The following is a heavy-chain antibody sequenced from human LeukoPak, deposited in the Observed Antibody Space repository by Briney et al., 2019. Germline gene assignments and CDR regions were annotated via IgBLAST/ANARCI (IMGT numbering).Heavy chain of an antibody. D-gene: IGHD3-9*01. J-gene: IGHJ4*02. V-gene: IGHV1-18*01. CDR3: ARDWLESETSIDY. CDR1: GYSFTSYG. CDR2: ISAYNGNT. Sequence: ASVKVSCKASGYSFTSYGISWVRQAPGQGLEWMGWISAYNGNTNYAQKLQGRVTMTTDTSTSTASMELRSLRSDDTAVYYCARDWLESETSIDYWGQGTLVTVSS.